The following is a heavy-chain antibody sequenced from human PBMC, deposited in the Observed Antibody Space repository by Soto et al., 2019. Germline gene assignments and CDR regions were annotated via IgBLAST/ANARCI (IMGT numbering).Heavy chain of an antibody. J-gene: IGHJ4*02. Sequence: QVQLVESGGGVVQPGRSLRLSCAASGFTFSSYAMHWVRQAPGKGLEWVAVISYDGSNKYYADSVKGRFTISRDNSKNTLYLQMNSLRAEDTAVYYWARELDSSSWYYFDYWGQGTLVTVSS. CDR3: ARELDSSSWYYFDY. D-gene: IGHD6-13*01. CDR2: ISYDGSNK. V-gene: IGHV3-30-3*01. CDR1: GFTFSSYA.